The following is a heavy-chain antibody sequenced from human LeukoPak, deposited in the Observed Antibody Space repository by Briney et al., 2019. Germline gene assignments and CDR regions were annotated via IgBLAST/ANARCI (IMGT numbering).Heavy chain of an antibody. Sequence: ASVKVSCKASGYTFTGFGITWVRQAPGQGPEWMGWISIGDGNTHYVQKFQDRVSMTRDIGSNTAFLELRSLRSDDTAVYFCSRSYTTPSWYSFDLWGKGTLVTVSS. CDR3: SRSYTTPSWYSFDL. D-gene: IGHD3-16*01. J-gene: IGHJ4*02. V-gene: IGHV1-18*01. CDR1: GYTFTGFG. CDR2: ISIGDGNT.